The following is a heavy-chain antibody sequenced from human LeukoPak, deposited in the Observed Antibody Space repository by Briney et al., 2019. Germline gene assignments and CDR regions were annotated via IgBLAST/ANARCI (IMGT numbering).Heavy chain of an antibody. D-gene: IGHD4-23*01. CDR3: ARVSRGNSVGSDC. J-gene: IGHJ4*02. CDR2: IYYSGST. V-gene: IGHV4-59*01. Sequence: SETLSLTRTVSGGSISTYFWSWIRQPPGKGLEWIGYIYYSGSTNYNPSLKSRVTISLDTSKNQFSLKLSSVTAADTAMYYCARVSRGNSVGSDCGGQGTLATVS. CDR1: GGSISTYF.